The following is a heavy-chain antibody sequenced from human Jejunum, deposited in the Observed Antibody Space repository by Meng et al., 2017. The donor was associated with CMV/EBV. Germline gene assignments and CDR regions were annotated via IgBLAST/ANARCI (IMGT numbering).Heavy chain of an antibody. CDR1: GFVFSTFS. CDR2: ISSSSSYI. D-gene: IGHD3-3*01. V-gene: IGHV3-21*01. CDR3: ASSPRDFWSGPSMDV. Sequence: GFVFSTFSMHWVRQAPGKGLEWVATISSSSSYIYYGDSVKGRFTVSRDNAKNSLFLQMNSLRAEDTAVYYCASSPRDFWSGPSMDVWGQGTTVTV. J-gene: IGHJ6*02.